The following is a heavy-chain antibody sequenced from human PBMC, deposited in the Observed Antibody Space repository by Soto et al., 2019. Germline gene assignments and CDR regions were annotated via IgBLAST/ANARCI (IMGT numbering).Heavy chain of an antibody. J-gene: IGHJ4*02. CDR1: GGTFSSYA. Sequence: QVQLVQSGAEVKKPGSSVKVSCKASGGTFSSYAISWVRQAPGQGLEWMGGIIPIFGTANYAQKFQGRVTISAAKSTSTAYMELSSMRSEDTSVYYCARERGVGATPGFDYWGQGTLVTVSS. V-gene: IGHV1-69*06. D-gene: IGHD1-26*01. CDR2: IIPIFGTA. CDR3: ARERGVGATPGFDY.